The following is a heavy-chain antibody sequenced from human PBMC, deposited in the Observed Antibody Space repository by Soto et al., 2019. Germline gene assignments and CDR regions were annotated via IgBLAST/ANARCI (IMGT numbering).Heavy chain of an antibody. CDR2: ISTNNGNT. V-gene: IGHV1-18*01. Sequence: QVQLVQSGAEVKKPGASVKVSCKASGYIFTNYGIIWVRRAPGQGLEWKGWISTNNGNTNTAQKFQARITMTTDTSTNTAYMEQRSLRSDDTAVYYCARDLDNDGESDNWFDPWGQGTKVTVSS. CDR3: ARDLDNDGESDNWFDP. J-gene: IGHJ5*02. CDR1: GYIFTNYG. D-gene: IGHD3-10*01.